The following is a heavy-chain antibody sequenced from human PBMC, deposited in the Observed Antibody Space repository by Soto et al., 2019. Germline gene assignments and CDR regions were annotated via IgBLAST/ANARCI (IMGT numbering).Heavy chain of an antibody. Sequence: QVQLVESGGGVVQPGRSLRLSCAASGFTFSSYAMHWVRQAPGKGLGWVAVISYDGSNKYYADSVKGRFTISRDNSKNTLYLQMNSLRAEDTAVYYCARDEGIAVAGTTYYYYGMDVWGQGTTVTVSS. D-gene: IGHD6-19*01. V-gene: IGHV3-30-3*01. CDR2: ISYDGSNK. J-gene: IGHJ6*02. CDR1: GFTFSSYA. CDR3: ARDEGIAVAGTTYYYYGMDV.